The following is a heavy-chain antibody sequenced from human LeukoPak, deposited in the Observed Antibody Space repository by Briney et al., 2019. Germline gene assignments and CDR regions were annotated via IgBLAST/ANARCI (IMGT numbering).Heavy chain of an antibody. CDR1: GASVTSGAYH. J-gene: IGHJ4*02. CDR3: ATYHAGRGGSGY. Sequence: SETLSLTCTVSGASVTSGAYHWSWIRQSPGKGLEWIGHSENNKNNSSLNSRVTISVDSHKNQFSLRLSSVTAADTAVYFCATYHAGRGGSGYWGQGILVTVSS. CDR2: SENN. V-gene: IGHV4-30-4*01. D-gene: IGHD2-8*01.